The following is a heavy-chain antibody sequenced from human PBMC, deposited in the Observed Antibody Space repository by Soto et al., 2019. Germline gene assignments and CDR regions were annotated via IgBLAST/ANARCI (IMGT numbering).Heavy chain of an antibody. D-gene: IGHD6-6*01. CDR1: GFTFSSYG. CDR2: ISYDGSNK. J-gene: IGHJ4*02. V-gene: IGHV3-30*18. Sequence: QVQLVESGGGVVQPGRSLRLSCAASGFTFSSYGMHWVRQAPGKGLEWVAVISYDGSNKYYADSVKGRFTISRDNSKNTLYLQMNSLRAEDMAVYYCAKDPSEYSSLWGQGTLVTVSS. CDR3: AKDPSEYSSL.